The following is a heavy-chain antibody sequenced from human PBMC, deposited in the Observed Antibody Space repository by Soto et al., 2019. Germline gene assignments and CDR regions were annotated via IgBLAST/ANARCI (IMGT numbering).Heavy chain of an antibody. V-gene: IGHV1-8*01. CDR1: GYTFTSDD. CDR3: AAQPSYGDPINS. D-gene: IGHD4-17*01. Sequence: VSVKGSFNASGYTFTSDDISWVRQATGQGLEWMGWMNPNSGNTGYAQKFQGRVTMTRNTSISTAYMELSSLRSEDAGVYYCAAQPSYGDPINSWGPGTLVPVSS. J-gene: IGHJ4*02. CDR2: MNPNSGNT.